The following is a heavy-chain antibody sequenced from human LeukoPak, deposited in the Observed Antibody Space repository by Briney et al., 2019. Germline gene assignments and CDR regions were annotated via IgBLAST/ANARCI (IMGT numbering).Heavy chain of an antibody. CDR1: GGSISSGSYY. CDR2: IYTSGST. V-gene: IGHV4-61*02. J-gene: IGHJ3*02. D-gene: IGHD3-22*01. CDR3: ARLLETSGYPLHAFDI. Sequence: SETLSLTCTVSGGSISSGSYYWSWIRQPAGKGLEWIGRIYTSGSTNYNPSLKSRVTISVDTSKIQFSLKLSSVTAADTAVYYCARLLETSGYPLHAFDIWGQGTMVTVSS.